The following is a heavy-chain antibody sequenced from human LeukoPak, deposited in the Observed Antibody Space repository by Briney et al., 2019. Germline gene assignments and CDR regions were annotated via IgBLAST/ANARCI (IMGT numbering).Heavy chain of an antibody. V-gene: IGHV1-2*06. J-gene: IGHJ4*02. CDR3: TRESGSYHGNDY. D-gene: IGHD1-26*01. CDR2: INPNNGAT. CDR1: GYTFTGYY. Sequence: ASVKVSCKASGYTFTGYYMHWVRQAPGQGLEWMGRINPNNGATNYAQKLQGRVTITGDTSISTAYMELSSLRSDDTAVYYCTRESGSYHGNDYWGQGTLVAVSS.